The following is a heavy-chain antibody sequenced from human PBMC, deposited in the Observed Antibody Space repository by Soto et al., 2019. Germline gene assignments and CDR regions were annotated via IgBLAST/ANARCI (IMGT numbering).Heavy chain of an antibody. D-gene: IGHD1-26*01. V-gene: IGHV1-18*01. J-gene: IGHJ4*02. CDR1: GYTCTIYG. Sequence: QVQLVQSGDEVKKPGASVKVSCKASGYTCTIYGISWVRQAPGQGLEWMGWISADNGNTNYAQKLQGRVTMTTDTSTRTAYMELRSLRYEDTAVYYCTIDRRWELDNWGQGALVTVSS. CDR2: ISADNGNT. CDR3: TIDRRWELDN.